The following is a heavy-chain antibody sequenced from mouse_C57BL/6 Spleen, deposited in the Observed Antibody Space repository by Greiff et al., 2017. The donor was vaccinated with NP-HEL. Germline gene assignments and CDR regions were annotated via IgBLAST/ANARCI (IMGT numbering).Heavy chain of an antibody. CDR2: ISSGGSYT. CDR3: ASQSGRLRPGAY. D-gene: IGHD3-2*02. J-gene: IGHJ3*01. V-gene: IGHV5-6*01. Sequence: EVQLVESGGDLVKPGGSLKLSCAASGFTFSSYGMSWVRQTPDKRLEWVATISSGGSYTYYPDSVKGRFTISRDNATNTLYLQMSRLKSEDTAVYYCASQSGRLRPGAYWGQGTLVTVSA. CDR1: GFTFSSYG.